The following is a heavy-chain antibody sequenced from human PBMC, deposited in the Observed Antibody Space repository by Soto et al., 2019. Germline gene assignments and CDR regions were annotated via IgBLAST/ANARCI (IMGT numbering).Heavy chain of an antibody. J-gene: IGHJ4*02. V-gene: IGHV3-30*03. CDR3: APGGHSSGWYDFDY. CDR1: GFTFSSYG. D-gene: IGHD6-19*01. Sequence: QVQLVESGGGVVQPGRSLRLSCAASGFTFSSYGMHWVRQAPGKGLEWVAVISYDGSNKYYADSVKGRFTISRDNSKNTLYLQMNSLRAEDTAVYYCAPGGHSSGWYDFDYWGQGTLVTVSS. CDR2: ISYDGSNK.